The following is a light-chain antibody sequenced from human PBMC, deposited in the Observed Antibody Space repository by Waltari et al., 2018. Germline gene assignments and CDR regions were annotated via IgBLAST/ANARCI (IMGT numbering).Light chain of an antibody. J-gene: IGLJ2*01. CDR3: HSRDASGSGGA. CDR1: SLRSHY. Sequence: TQDPAVSVAMGQTVRITFQGDSLRSHYASWYQQRPGQAPILVMYDKNSRPSGVPDRFSGSSSDDTASLTITGAQAEDEAYYYCHSRDASGSGGAFGGGTKLTVL. CDR2: DKN. V-gene: IGLV3-19*01.